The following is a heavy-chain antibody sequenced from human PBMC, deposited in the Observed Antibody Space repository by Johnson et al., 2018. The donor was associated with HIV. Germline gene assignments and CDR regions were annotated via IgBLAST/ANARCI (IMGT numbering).Heavy chain of an antibody. CDR3: AKIVATSDDVFDI. V-gene: IGHV3-30*02. D-gene: IGHD5-12*01. J-gene: IGHJ3*02. CDR1: GFTFIDYG. CDR2: IPYNGRNT. Sequence: QVQLVESGGGVVQPGGSLTLSCAATGFTFIDYGMHWVRQAPGKGLDWLTFIPYNGRNTFYADSVKGRFNISRDNSKNTLYLQMNSLRAEDTAVFYCAKIVATSDDVFDIWGQGTKVTVSS.